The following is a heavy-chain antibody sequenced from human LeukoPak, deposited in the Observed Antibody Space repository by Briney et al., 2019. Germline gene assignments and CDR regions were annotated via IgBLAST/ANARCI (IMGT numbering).Heavy chain of an antibody. CDR3: AKDRGGSCYSAVDY. Sequence: GGSLRLSCAASGFTFSTYAMSWVRQAPGKGLEWVSAISGSDGSTYYADSVKGRFTISRDNSKNTLYLQMNSLRAEDTAVYYCAKDRGGSCYSAVDYWGQGTLDTVSS. J-gene: IGHJ4*02. D-gene: IGHD2-15*01. V-gene: IGHV3-23*01. CDR1: GFTFSTYA. CDR2: ISGSDGST.